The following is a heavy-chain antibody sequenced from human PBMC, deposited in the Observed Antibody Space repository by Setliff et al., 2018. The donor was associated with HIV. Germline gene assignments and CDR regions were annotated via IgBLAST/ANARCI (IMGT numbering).Heavy chain of an antibody. J-gene: IGHJ4*02. CDR3: ARGTFGIATPGVYFDY. CDR1: GGSINSTSYY. D-gene: IGHD3-3*01. Sequence: SETLSLTCTVSGGSINSTSYYWGWIRQPPGNGLEWIGSIYHTGSTYYKPSLKSRVTISVDTSKNQFSLQLISVTAADTAVYWCARGTFGIATPGVYFDYWGQGLLVTVSS. CDR2: IYHTGST. V-gene: IGHV4-39*01.